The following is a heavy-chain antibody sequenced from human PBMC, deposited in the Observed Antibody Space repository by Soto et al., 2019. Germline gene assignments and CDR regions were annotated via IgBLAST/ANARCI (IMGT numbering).Heavy chain of an antibody. D-gene: IGHD3-22*01. CDR3: ARELLFYDSDGFSWDDAFDI. V-gene: IGHV4-30-2*01. CDR1: GGSLSSSAYS. Sequence: QMHLQESGSGLVKPSQTLSLTCAVSGGSLSSSAYSWSWIRQPPGKGLEWVGFIYQSGSTYYNPSLKSRVTMSPDRANNQFSLKLSSVTAADTAVYYCARELLFYDSDGFSWDDAFDIWGQGTMVTVSS. J-gene: IGHJ3*02. CDR2: IYQSGST.